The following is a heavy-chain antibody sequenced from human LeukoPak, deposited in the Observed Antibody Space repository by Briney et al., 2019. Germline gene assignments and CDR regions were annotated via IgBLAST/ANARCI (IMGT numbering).Heavy chain of an antibody. J-gene: IGHJ5*02. Sequence: PGGSQRLSCAASGFTFGSYWMHWVRQAPGKGLVWVSRINPDGSTTTYADSVKGRFTISRDNAKNTVYLQMNSLRAEDTAVYYCARVLSGSWDWFDPWGQGTLVTVSS. V-gene: IGHV3-74*01. CDR2: INPDGSTT. D-gene: IGHD3-22*01. CDR1: GFTFGSYW. CDR3: ARVLSGSWDWFDP.